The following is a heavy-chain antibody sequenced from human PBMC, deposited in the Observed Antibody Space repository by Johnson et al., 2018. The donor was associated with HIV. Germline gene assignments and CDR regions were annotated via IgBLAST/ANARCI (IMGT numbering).Heavy chain of an antibody. CDR2: ISYDGSNK. V-gene: IGHV3-30*04. D-gene: IGHD1-26*01. Sequence: QVQLVESGGGVVQPGRSLRLSCAASGFTFSSYAMHWVRQAPGKGLEWVAVISYDGSNKYYADSVKGRFTISRDNSKNTLYLQMNSLIAEDTAVYYCARAVGAGGIWGQGTMVTVSS. CDR1: GFTFSSYA. CDR3: ARAVGAGGI. J-gene: IGHJ3*02.